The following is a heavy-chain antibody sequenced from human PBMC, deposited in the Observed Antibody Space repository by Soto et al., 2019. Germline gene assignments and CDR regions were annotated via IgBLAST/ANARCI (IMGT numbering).Heavy chain of an antibody. V-gene: IGHV5-51*01. J-gene: IGHJ4*02. CDR2: IYPGDSDT. CDR1: GYSFTSYW. D-gene: IGHD6-13*01. Sequence: PGESLKISCKGSGYSFTSYWIGWVRQMPGKGLEWMGIIYPGDSDTRYSPSFQGQVTISADKSISTAYLQWSSLKASDTAMYYCARLGPISDGSSWYGYYWGQGTLVTVSS. CDR3: ARLGPISDGSSWYGYY.